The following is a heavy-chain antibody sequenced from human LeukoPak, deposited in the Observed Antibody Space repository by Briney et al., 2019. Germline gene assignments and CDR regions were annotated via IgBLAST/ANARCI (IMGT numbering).Heavy chain of an antibody. CDR1: GYTFTSYY. V-gene: IGHV1-46*01. CDR2: INPSGGST. Sequence: PLAPVKVSCKASGYTFTSYYMHWVRQAPGQGLEWMGIINPSGGSTSYAQKFQGRVTMTRDTSTSTVYMELSSLRSEDTAVYYCARLRSGVHYYDSSGSMYYFDYWGQGTLVTVSS. CDR3: ARLRSGVHYYDSSGSMYYFDY. D-gene: IGHD3-22*01. J-gene: IGHJ4*02.